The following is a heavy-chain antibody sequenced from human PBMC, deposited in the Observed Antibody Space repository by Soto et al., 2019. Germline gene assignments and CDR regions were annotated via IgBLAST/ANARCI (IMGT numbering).Heavy chain of an antibody. CDR1: GFPFMHRRAG. J-gene: IGHJ3*02. CDR3: AHHRPSSSWPYDAFDI. V-gene: IGHV2-5*01. Sequence: TSISTFSGFPFMHRRAGVVWIYQTTGKALEWLALIYWYDDKRYNPSLRSRLTITKDTSKNQVVLTMTNMDPVDIATYYCAHHRPSSSWPYDAFDIWGQGTTVTVSS. CDR2: IYWYDDK. D-gene: IGHD6-13*01.